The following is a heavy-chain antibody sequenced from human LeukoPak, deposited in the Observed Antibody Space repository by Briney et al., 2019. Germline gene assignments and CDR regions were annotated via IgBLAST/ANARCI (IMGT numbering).Heavy chain of an antibody. Sequence: SETLSLTCAVYCGSFSGYYGSWLRQPPGKGLEWSGEINHSGSTNYNPSLKSRVTISVDTSKNQFSLKLSSVTAADTAVYYCARGRGYGDYFDYWGQGTLVTVSS. D-gene: IGHD4-17*01. J-gene: IGHJ4*02. CDR1: CGSFSGYY. CDR2: INHSGST. CDR3: ARGRGYGDYFDY. V-gene: IGHV4-34*01.